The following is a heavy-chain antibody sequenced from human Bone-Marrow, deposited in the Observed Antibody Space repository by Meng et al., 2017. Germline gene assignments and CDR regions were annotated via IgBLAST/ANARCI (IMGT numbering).Heavy chain of an antibody. J-gene: IGHJ4*02. CDR3: AKFTMIVVVKPPFDY. CDR2: ISGSGGST. V-gene: IGHV3-23*01. CDR1: GFTFSSYW. Sequence: GESLKISCAASGFTFSSYWMSWVRQAPGKGLEWVSAISGSGGSTYYADSVKGRFTISRDNSKNTLYLQMNSLRAEDTAVYYCAKFTMIVVVKPPFDYWGQGTLVTVSS. D-gene: IGHD3-22*01.